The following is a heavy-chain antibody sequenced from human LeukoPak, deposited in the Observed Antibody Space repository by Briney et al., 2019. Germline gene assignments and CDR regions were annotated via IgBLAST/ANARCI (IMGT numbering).Heavy chain of an antibody. V-gene: IGHV3-11*06. CDR2: ISSSSSYT. CDR1: GFTLSDYY. D-gene: IGHD2-15*01. J-gene: IGHJ5*02. CDR3: ARGQWSPRFDP. Sequence: GGSLRLSCAASGFTLSDYYMSWIRQAPGKGLEWVSYISSSSSYTNYADSVKGRFTISRDNAKNSLYLQMNSLRAEDTAVYYCARGQWSPRFDPWGQGTLVTVSS.